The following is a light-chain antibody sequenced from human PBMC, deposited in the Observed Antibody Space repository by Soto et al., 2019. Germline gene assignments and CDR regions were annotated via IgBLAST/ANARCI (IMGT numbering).Light chain of an antibody. CDR1: QSISRY. V-gene: IGKV1-39*01. CDR2: AAS. Sequence: IQMTQSPSSLSASVADRVTITCRASQSISRYLNWYQQKPGKAPKLLIHAASSLQSAVPSRFSGSGFGTEFTLTISSLQPDDFATYFCQHSYSTPQTFGGGTKVDIK. CDR3: QHSYSTPQT. J-gene: IGKJ4*01.